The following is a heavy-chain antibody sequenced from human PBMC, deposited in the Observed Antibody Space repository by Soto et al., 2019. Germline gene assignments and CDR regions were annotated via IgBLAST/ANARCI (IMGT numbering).Heavy chain of an antibody. Sequence: PSETLSLTCTVSGGSISSGDYYWSWIRQPPGKGLEWIGYIYYSGSTYYNPSLKSRVTISVDTSKNQFSLKLSSVTAADTAVYYCARDHCSGGSCYYHGMDVWGQGTTVTVSS. J-gene: IGHJ6*02. CDR1: GGSISSGDYY. D-gene: IGHD2-15*01. CDR3: ARDHCSGGSCYYHGMDV. V-gene: IGHV4-30-4*01. CDR2: IYYSGST.